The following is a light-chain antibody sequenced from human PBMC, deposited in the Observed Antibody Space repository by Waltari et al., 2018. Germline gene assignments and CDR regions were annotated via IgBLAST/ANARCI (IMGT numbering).Light chain of an antibody. CDR3: QQYNNWPPA. CDR2: GAS. J-gene: IGKJ4*01. V-gene: IGKV3-15*01. CDR1: QSVSSN. Sequence: ELVKTQSPATLSVAPGERATLSCRASQSVSSNLAWYQQKPGQAPRLLIYGASTRATGIPARFSGSGSGTEFTLTISSLQSEDFAVYYCQQYNNWPPAFGGGTKVEIK.